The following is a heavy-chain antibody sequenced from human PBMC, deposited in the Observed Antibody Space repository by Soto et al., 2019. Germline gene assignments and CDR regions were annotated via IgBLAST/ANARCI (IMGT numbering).Heavy chain of an antibody. CDR2: IYSSGST. D-gene: IGHD3-10*01. J-gene: IGHJ4*02. Sequence: SETLSLTCTVSGGSINSGGYYWSWIRQDPGKGLEWIGYIYSSGSTYYNPPLKSRVTISVDTSKNQFSLKLSSVTAADTAVYCCARGITMVRGVIHTPYFDYWGQGTLVTVS. CDR3: ARGITMVRGVIHTPYFDY. V-gene: IGHV4-31*03. CDR1: GGSINSGGYY.